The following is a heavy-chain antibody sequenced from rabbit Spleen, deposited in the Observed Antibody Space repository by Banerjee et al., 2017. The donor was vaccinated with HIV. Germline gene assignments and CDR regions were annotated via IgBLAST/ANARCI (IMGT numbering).Heavy chain of an antibody. CDR2: IEAGSSGFT. V-gene: IGHV1S45*01. D-gene: IGHD1-1*01. CDR3: ARDTSSSFSSYGMDL. J-gene: IGHJ6*01. Sequence: QQQLEETGGGLVTPGGTLTLTCKASGIDFSSDSYMCWVRQDPGKGLEWIACIEAGSSGFTYFASWAKGRFTISKTSSTTVTLQMTSLTAADTATYFCARDTSSSFSSYGMDLWGPGTLVTVS. CDR1: GIDFSSDSY.